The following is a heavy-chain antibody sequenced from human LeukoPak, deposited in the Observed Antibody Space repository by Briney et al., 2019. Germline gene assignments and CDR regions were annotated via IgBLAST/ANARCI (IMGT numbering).Heavy chain of an antibody. Sequence: GASVKVSCKASGGTFSSYAISWVRQAPGQGLEWMGGIIPIFGTANYAQKFQGRVTITADESTSTAYMELSSLRSEDTAVYYCAREGLGGFLEWSYDYWGQGTLVTVSS. CDR3: AREGLGGFLEWSYDY. V-gene: IGHV1-69*13. J-gene: IGHJ4*02. D-gene: IGHD3-3*01. CDR2: IIPIFGTA. CDR1: GGTFSSYA.